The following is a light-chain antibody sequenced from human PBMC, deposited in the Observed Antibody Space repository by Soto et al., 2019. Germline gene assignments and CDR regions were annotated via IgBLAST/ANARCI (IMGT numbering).Light chain of an antibody. CDR1: QSISSW. CDR3: QQYNRYWT. J-gene: IGKJ1*01. V-gene: IGKV1-5*03. Sequence: DIQMTQSPSTLSASVGDRVTITCRASQSISSWLAWYQQKPGKAPKLLIYKASSLESGVPSRFSGSGSGTEFTLTISSLQPDDFATYYCQQYNRYWTFAQGTK. CDR2: KAS.